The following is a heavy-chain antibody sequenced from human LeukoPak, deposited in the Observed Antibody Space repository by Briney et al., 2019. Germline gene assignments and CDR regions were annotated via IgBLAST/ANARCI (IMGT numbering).Heavy chain of an antibody. Sequence: PSETLSLTCTVSGGSISSHYWSWIRQPPGKGLEWIGYIYYSGSTNCNPSLKSRGTISIDTSKNQFSLKLSSVTAADTAVYYCARDFRDGHSVFYYYYMDVWGKGTTVTVSS. D-gene: IGHD4-17*01. J-gene: IGHJ6*03. CDR1: GGSISSHY. V-gene: IGHV4-59*11. CDR3: ARDFRDGHSVFYYYYMDV. CDR2: IYYSGST.